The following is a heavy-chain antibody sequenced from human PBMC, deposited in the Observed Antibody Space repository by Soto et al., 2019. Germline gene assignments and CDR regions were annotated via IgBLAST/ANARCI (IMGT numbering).Heavy chain of an antibody. J-gene: IGHJ6*02. CDR3: AREEVVVAATVLVYYYYGMDV. Sequence: EASVKVSCKASGGTFSSYAISWVRQAPGQGLEWMGGIIPIFGTANYAQKFQGRVTITADESTSTAYMELSSLRSEDTAVYYCAREEVVVAATVLVYYYYGMDVWGQGTTVTVSS. CDR1: GGTFSSYA. V-gene: IGHV1-69*13. D-gene: IGHD2-15*01. CDR2: IIPIFGTA.